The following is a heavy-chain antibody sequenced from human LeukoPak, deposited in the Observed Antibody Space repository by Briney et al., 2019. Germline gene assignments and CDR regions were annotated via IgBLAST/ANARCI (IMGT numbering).Heavy chain of an antibody. CDR3: ARDHTSSWYYFDY. CDR1: GFTCSSYS. V-gene: IGHV3-48*02. CDR2: ISTGSSNI. Sequence: GGSLRLSCAASGFTCSSYSMNWVRQAPGKGLERVSYISTGSSNIYYADSVKGRFTISRDNAKNSLYLQMNSLRDEETAVYYCARDHTSSWYYFDYWGQGTLVTVSS. D-gene: IGHD6-13*01. J-gene: IGHJ4*02.